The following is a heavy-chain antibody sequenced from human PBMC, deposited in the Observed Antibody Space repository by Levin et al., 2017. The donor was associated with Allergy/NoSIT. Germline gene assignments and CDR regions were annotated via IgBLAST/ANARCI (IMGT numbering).Heavy chain of an antibody. J-gene: IGHJ4*02. Sequence: SETLSLTCTVSGGSISSSISYWGWIRQAPGKGLEWIGSIYNSGSTYYNPSLKSRVTTSVDTSKNQFSLKLSSVTAADAAVYYCARQCYDILTGYYNFDYWGQGTLVTVSS. D-gene: IGHD3-9*01. CDR2: IYNSGST. CDR1: GGSISSSISY. V-gene: IGHV4-39*01. CDR3: ARQCYDILTGYYNFDY.